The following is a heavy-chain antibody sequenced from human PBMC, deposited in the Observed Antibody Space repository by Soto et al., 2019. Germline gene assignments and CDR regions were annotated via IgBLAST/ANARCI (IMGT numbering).Heavy chain of an antibody. CDR3: ARSGSMPYYYFGMDV. V-gene: IGHV1-18*01. CDR1: GYTFARYG. J-gene: IGHJ6*02. D-gene: IGHD3-10*01. CDR2: ISGHNGDT. Sequence: QVQLVQSGAEVKKPGASVRVSCKASGYTFARYGIDWVRQAPGQGLEWMGWISGHNGDTKYVQKFQGRVSMTTDTSTSVASTHFRSLRSDDTAVYYCARSGSMPYYYFGMDVWGQGTTVPVSS.